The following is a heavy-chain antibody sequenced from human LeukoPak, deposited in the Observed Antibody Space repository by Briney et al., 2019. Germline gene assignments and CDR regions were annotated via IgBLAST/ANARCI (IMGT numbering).Heavy chain of an antibody. J-gene: IGHJ4*02. Sequence: GASVKVSCKASGYTFTGYYMHWVRQAPGQGLEWMGWINPNSGGTNYAQKFQGRVTMTRDTSISTAYMELSRLRSDDTAVYYCARVIEGRWLAFDYWAREPWSPSPQ. V-gene: IGHV1-2*02. CDR2: INPNSGGT. CDR3: ARVIEGRWLAFDY. D-gene: IGHD6-19*01. CDR1: GYTFTGYY.